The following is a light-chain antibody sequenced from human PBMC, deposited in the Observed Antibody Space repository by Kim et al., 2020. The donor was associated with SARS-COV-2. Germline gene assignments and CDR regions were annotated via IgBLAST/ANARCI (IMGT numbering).Light chain of an antibody. CDR1: SGSIASNN. V-gene: IGLV6-57*03. CDR3: QSYDGSILWV. Sequence: KTVTISCTRSSGSIASNNVQWYQQRPSSAPTTVIYENDQRPSGVPDRFSGSIDSSSNAASLTISGLKTEDEADDYCQSYDGSILWVFGGGTQLTVL. CDR2: END. J-gene: IGLJ3*02.